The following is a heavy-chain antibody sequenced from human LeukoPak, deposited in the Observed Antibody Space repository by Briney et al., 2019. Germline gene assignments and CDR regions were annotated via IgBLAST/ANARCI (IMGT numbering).Heavy chain of an antibody. V-gene: IGHV4-38-2*02. D-gene: IGHD5-12*01. CDR2: IYHSGST. CDR1: GYSISSGYY. J-gene: IGHJ5*02. Sequence: PSETLSLTCTVSGYSISSGYYWGWIRQPPGKGLEWIGSIYHSGSTNYNPSLKSRVTISVDKSKNQFSLKLSSVTAADTAVYYCARKGYDYGWFDPWGQGTLVTVSS. CDR3: ARKGYDYGWFDP.